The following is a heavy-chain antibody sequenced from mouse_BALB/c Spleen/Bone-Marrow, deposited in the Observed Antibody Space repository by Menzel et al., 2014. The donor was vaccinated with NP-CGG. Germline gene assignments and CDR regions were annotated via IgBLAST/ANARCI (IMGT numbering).Heavy chain of an antibody. CDR2: ISXXXSYT. Sequence: EVMLVESGGGLVKSGGSLKLSCAASGFSFXSXGXSWVXQTPXXRLEWVXTISXXXSYTFYPDSVKGRFTISRDNAKNNLYLQLSSLRSEDTALYYCARHAYYDQTEVSFVYWGQGTLVTVSA. CDR1: GFSFXSXG. CDR3: ARHAYYDQTEVSFVY. J-gene: IGHJ3*01. V-gene: IGHV5-9-2*01. D-gene: IGHD2-4*01.